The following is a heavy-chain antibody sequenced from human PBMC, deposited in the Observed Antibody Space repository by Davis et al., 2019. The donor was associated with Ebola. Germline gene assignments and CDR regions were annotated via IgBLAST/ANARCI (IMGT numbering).Heavy chain of an antibody. Sequence: PGGSLRLSCAASGFTFSSYAMSWVRQAPGKGLEWVSSISGSGGSTYYADSVKGRFTISRDNSKNTLYLQMNSLRAEDTAVYFCAKGGDCRSNSCYPDSWGQGTLVTVSS. CDR1: GFTFSSYA. J-gene: IGHJ4*02. V-gene: IGHV3-23*01. D-gene: IGHD2-2*01. CDR3: AKGGDCRSNSCYPDS. CDR2: ISGSGGST.